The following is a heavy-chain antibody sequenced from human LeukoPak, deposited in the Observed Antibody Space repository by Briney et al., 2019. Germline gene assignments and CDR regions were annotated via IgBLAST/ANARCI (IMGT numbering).Heavy chain of an antibody. CDR2: INAYNGNT. CDR3: ARVLTYYGSGRRYYYYYMDV. D-gene: IGHD3-10*01. J-gene: IGHJ6*03. Sequence: ASVKVSCKASGYTFTSYGISWVRQAPGQGLEWMGWINAYNGNTNYAQKLQGRVTMTTDTSTSTAYMELRSLRSDDTAVYYCARVLTYYGSGRRYYYYYMDVWGKGTTVTVSS. V-gene: IGHV1-18*01. CDR1: GYTFTSYG.